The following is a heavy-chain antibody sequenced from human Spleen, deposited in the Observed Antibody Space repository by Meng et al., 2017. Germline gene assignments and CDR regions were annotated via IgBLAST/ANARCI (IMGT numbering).Heavy chain of an antibody. Sequence: ASVKVSCKASGYTFTSYAMHWVRQAPGQGLEWMGWISAYNGNTNYAQKLQGRVTMTTDTSTSTAYMELRSLRSDDTAVYYCARTIKPFYRMDYWGQGTLVTVSS. V-gene: IGHV1-18*01. D-gene: IGHD1-26*01. J-gene: IGHJ4*02. CDR1: GYTFTSYA. CDR3: ARTIKPFYRMDY. CDR2: ISAYNGNT.